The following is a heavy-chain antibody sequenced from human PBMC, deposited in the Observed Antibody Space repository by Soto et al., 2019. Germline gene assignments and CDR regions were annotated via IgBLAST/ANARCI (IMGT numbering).Heavy chain of an antibody. D-gene: IGHD2-2*01. CDR2: ISYDGSNK. Sequence: LRLSCGASGFTFSNYGMHWVRQAPGKGLEWVAVISYDGSNKYYADSVKGRFTISRDNSKNTLYLQMNSLRAEDTAVYYCAKVEYRSSSSCIYYFAMDVWGQGTTVTVSS. J-gene: IGHJ6*02. CDR1: GFTFSNYG. CDR3: AKVEYRSSSSCIYYFAMDV. V-gene: IGHV3-30*18.